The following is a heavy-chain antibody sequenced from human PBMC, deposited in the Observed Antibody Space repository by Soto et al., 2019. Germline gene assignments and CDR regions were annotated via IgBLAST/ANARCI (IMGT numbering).Heavy chain of an antibody. Sequence: TLSLTCTVSGGSISSGGYYWSWIRQHPGKGLEWIGYIYYSGSTYYNPSLKSRVTISVDTSKNQFSLKLSSVTAADTAVYYCASSPDYGYIYYYYGMDVWGQGTTVTVSS. CDR1: GGSISSGGYY. V-gene: IGHV4-31*03. CDR2: IYYSGST. J-gene: IGHJ6*02. D-gene: IGHD4-17*01. CDR3: ASSPDYGYIYYYYGMDV.